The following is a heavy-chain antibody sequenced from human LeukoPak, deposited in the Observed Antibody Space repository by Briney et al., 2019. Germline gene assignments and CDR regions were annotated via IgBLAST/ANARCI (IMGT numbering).Heavy chain of an antibody. Sequence: GGSLRLSCGASGFSFSNYAMTWVSQAPGKGLEWVSGISDSGSTAFYADSVKGRFTSSRDNPKNTLYLQINSLRAEDTAVYYCAKDMQTWPRFPDYWGQGTLVTVSS. CDR3: AKDMQTWPRFPDY. J-gene: IGHJ4*02. V-gene: IGHV3-23*01. CDR1: GFSFSNYA. D-gene: IGHD5-12*01. CDR2: ISDSGSTA.